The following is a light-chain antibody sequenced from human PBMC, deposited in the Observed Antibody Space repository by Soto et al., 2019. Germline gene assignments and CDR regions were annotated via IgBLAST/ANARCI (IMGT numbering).Light chain of an antibody. CDR2: WAS. CDR3: QQYYNSPQN. CDR1: QTILYGPNNKNY. J-gene: IGKJ1*01. Sequence: DIVMTQSPDSLAVSLGERATINCKSSQTILYGPNNKNYLAWYQQKPGQPPKLLIYWASNRESGVPDRFSGSGSEKDFPLTISSLKAEDVAVYYCQQYYNSPQNFGQGTKVEIK. V-gene: IGKV4-1*01.